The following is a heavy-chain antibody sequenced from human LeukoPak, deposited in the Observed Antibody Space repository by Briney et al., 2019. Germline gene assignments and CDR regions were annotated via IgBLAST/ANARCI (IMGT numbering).Heavy chain of an antibody. CDR1: GGSITGYH. J-gene: IGHJ3*02. D-gene: IGHD3-9*01. CDR2: IYYSGST. CDR3: ARDSNILTGYRDAFDI. V-gene: IGHV4-59*01. Sequence: SETLSLTYTVAGGSITGYHWNWIRQPPGKGLEWIGHIYYSGSTNYNPSLKSRVTISVDTSKNQFSLKLSSVTAADTAVYHCARDSNILTGYRDAFDIWGQGTMVTVSS.